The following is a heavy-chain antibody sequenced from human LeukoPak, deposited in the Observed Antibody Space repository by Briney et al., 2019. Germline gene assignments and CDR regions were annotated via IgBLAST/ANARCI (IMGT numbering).Heavy chain of an antibody. Sequence: SETLSLTCTASGGSISSYYWSWIRQPPGKGLEWIGYIYYSGSTNYNPSLKSRVTISVDTSKNQFSLKLSSVTAADTAVYYCARARITIFGVVPPDYWGQGTLVTVSS. CDR2: IYYSGST. CDR3: ARARITIFGVVPPDY. D-gene: IGHD3-3*01. J-gene: IGHJ4*02. V-gene: IGHV4-59*12. CDR1: GGSISSYY.